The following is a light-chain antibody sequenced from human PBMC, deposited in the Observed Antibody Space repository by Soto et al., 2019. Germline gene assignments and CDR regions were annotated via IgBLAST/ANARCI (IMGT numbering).Light chain of an antibody. CDR2: GAS. Sequence: DIQMTQSPSSLSASVGDRVTITCRASHIISNYLNWFQQKSGKAPKLLIYGASNLQYGVPSRFSGSASGKDFTLTITSLQPDDFATYYCQQNYDPPYTFGQGTKLEIK. J-gene: IGKJ2*01. CDR3: QQNYDPPYT. CDR1: HIISNY. V-gene: IGKV1-39*01.